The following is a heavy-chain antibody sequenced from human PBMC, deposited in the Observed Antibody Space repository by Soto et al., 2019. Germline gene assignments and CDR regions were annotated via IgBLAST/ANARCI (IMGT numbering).Heavy chain of an antibody. CDR1: GFTFSYYG. Sequence: QVQLVESGGGVVQPGGSLRLSCAASGFTFSYYGFHWVRQAPGKGLEWVAVMHTGGNEKYYVDSVKGRFTVSRDDSRNMVYLEMSGLRAEDTADYFCARDADTTGHYSHFDLWGRGAVVAVS. D-gene: IGHD3-9*01. J-gene: IGHJ4*02. V-gene: IGHV3-33*08. CDR3: ARDADTTGHYSHFDL. CDR2: MHTGGNEK.